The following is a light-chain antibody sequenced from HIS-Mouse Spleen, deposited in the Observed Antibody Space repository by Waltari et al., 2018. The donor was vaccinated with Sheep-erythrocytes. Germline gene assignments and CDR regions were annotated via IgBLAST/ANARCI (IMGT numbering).Light chain of an antibody. J-gene: IGKJ3*01. CDR3: QQSYSTPQFT. Sequence: IQMTHSPSSLSASVRDSVTITCRASQSISRYLNWYQQKPGKAPKLLIYAASSLQSGVPSRFSGSGSGTDFTLTISSLQPEDFATYYCQQSYSTPQFTFGPGTKVDIK. V-gene: IGKV1-39*01. CDR2: AAS. CDR1: QSISRY.